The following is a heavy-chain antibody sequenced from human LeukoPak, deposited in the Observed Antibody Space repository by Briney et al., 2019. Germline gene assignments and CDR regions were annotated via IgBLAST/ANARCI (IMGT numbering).Heavy chain of an antibody. CDR1: GGSISSYY. V-gene: IGHV4-59*01. CDR3: ARDVGYSYDYGYYYMDV. Sequence: SETLSLTCTGSGGSISSYYWSWIRQPPGKGLEWIGYIYYSGSTNYNPSLKSRVTISVDTSKNQFSLKLSSVTAADTAVYYCARDVGYSYDYGYYYMDVWGKGTTVTVSS. J-gene: IGHJ6*03. CDR2: IYYSGST. D-gene: IGHD5-18*01.